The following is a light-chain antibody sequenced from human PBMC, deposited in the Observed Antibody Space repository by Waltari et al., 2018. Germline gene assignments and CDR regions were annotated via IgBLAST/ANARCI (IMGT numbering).Light chain of an antibody. J-gene: IGLJ1*01. CDR3: AAWDDGLSGPGWV. CDR2: NSN. V-gene: IGLV1-44*01. CDR1: SSNIGGNP. Sequence: QSLLTQPPSVSGTPGQRVTISCSGSSSNIGGNPVNWYQQLPGTAPKLLIYNSNLRPSGVPDRFSGSKSGTSASLAISGLQSEDEAHYYCAAWDDGLSGPGWVFGTGTEVIVL.